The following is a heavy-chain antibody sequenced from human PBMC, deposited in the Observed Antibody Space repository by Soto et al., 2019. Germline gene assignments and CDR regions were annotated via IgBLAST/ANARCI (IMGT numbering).Heavy chain of an antibody. Sequence: SEPLSLTCTVSDGSISSGGYYWSWINQHPLKVLEWIGYIYYSGSTYYNPSLKSRVTISVDTSKNQFSLKLSSVTAADTAVYHCARMGYCSSTSCYKGPWFDPWGQGTLVTVS. D-gene: IGHD2-2*02. V-gene: IGHV4-31*03. CDR3: ARMGYCSSTSCYKGPWFDP. J-gene: IGHJ5*02. CDR2: IYYSGST. CDR1: DGSISSGGYY.